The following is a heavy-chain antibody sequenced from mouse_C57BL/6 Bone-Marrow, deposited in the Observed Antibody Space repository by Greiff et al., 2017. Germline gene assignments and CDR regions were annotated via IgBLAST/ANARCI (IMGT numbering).Heavy chain of an antibody. CDR1: YFAFMASA. CDR3: TTTSMDY. CDR2: FTMYSDAT. Sequence: LKESGAELVRPGSSVTLSCKDSYFAFMASAMHWVKQRPGHGLEWIGSFTMYSDATEYSANFKGKDKLTANTSSSTAYMELSILTSEDSAVYYCTTTSMDYWGQGTSVTVSS. J-gene: IGHJ4*01. D-gene: IGHD6-1*01. V-gene: IGHV1-49*01.